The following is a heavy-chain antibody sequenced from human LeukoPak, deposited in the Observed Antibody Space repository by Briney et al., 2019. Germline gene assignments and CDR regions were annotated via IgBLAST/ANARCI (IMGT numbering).Heavy chain of an antibody. CDR3: ATGGSGIAAH. J-gene: IGHJ4*02. V-gene: IGHV3-30*02. CDR2: IRYDGSNK. D-gene: IGHD6-13*01. Sequence: GGSLRLSSAPSGFTSSVFVMHRVAEAPGTGLEGVAFIRYDGSNKYYADSVKGRFTISRDNSKNTLYLQMNSLRAEDTAVYYCATGGSGIAAHWGQGTLVTVSS. CDR1: GFTSSVFV.